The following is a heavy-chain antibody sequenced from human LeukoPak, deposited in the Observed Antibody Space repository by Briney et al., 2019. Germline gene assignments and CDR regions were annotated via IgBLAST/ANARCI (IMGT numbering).Heavy chain of an antibody. Sequence: PSETLSLTCAVYGGSFSGYYWSWIRQPPGKGLEWIGEINHSGSTNYNPSLKSRVTISVDKSKNQFSLKLSSVTAADTAVYYCARGSSSAAATAFDIWGQGTMVTVSS. CDR2: INHSGST. CDR1: GGSFSGYY. D-gene: IGHD6-13*01. J-gene: IGHJ3*02. CDR3: ARGSSSAAATAFDI. V-gene: IGHV4-34*01.